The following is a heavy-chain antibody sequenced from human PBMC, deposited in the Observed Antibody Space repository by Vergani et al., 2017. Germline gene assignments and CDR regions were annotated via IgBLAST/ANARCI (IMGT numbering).Heavy chain of an antibody. CDR1: GYTFTGYY. CDR3: AXEGPGENIVVVPAALRD. Sequence: QVQLVQSGAEVKKPGASVKVSCKASGYTFTGYYMHWVRQAPGQGLEWMGWINPNSGGTNYAQKFQGWVTMTRDTSISTAYMELSRLRSDDTAMYYCAXEGPGENIVVVPAALRDWGQGTLVTVSS. CDR2: INPNSGGT. D-gene: IGHD2-2*01. V-gene: IGHV1-2*04. J-gene: IGHJ4*02.